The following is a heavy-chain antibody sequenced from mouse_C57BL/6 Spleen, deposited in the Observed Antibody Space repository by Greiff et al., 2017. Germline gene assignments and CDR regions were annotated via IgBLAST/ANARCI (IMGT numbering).Heavy chain of an antibody. CDR3: DKNRDSTHAMDY. V-gene: IGHV2-5*01. J-gene: IGHJ4*01. CDR1: GFSLTSYG. D-gene: IGHD2-5*01. CDR2: IWRGGST. Sequence: QVQLQQSGPGLVQPSQSLSITCTVSGFSLTSYGVHWVRQSPGKGLEWLGVIWRGGSTDYNAAFMSRLSITKDNSKSQVFFKMNSLQADDTAIYYCDKNRDSTHAMDYWGQGTSVTVSS.